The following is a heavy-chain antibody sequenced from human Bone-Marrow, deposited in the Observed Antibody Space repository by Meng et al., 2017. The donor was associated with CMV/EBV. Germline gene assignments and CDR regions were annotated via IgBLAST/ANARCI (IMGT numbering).Heavy chain of an antibody. CDR2: IIPIFGTA. Sequence: SVKVSCKASGGTFSSYTISWVRQAPGQGLEWMGRIIPIFGTANYAQKFQGRVTITTDESTSTAYMELSSLRSEDTAVYYCARDAIAAHSWWFDPWGKGTLVTVSS. CDR1: GGTFSSYT. D-gene: IGHD6-6*01. V-gene: IGHV1-69*05. CDR3: ARDAIAAHSWWFDP. J-gene: IGHJ5*02.